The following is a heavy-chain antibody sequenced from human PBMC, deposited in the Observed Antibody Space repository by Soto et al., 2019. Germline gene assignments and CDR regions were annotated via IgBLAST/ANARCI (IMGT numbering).Heavy chain of an antibody. CDR2: IYTSGST. CDR3: ARGPRTGTLRGRFDY. J-gene: IGHJ4*02. D-gene: IGHD1-1*01. Sequence: SETLSLTCTVSGGSISSYYWSWIRQPAGKGLEWIGRIYTSGSTNYNPSLKSRVTMSVDTSKNQFSLKLSSVTAADTAVYYCARGPRTGTLRGRFDYWGQGTLVTVSS. CDR1: GGSISSYY. V-gene: IGHV4-4*07.